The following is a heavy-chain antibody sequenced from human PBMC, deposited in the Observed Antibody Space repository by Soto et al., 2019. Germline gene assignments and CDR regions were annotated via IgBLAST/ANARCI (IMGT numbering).Heavy chain of an antibody. CDR1: GFTFSSYA. J-gene: IGHJ6*02. V-gene: IGHV3-23*01. CDR3: AKSYYYDSSGYYDYYYYGMDV. CDR2: MSGRYGRT. Sequence: PGGSLRLSCAASGFTFSSYAMNWVRQAPGKGLEWVSAMSGRYGRTYYADSVKGRFTISRDTSKNTLYLQMNSLRAEDTAIYYCAKSYYYDSSGYYDYYYYGMDVWGQGTTVTVS. D-gene: IGHD3-22*01.